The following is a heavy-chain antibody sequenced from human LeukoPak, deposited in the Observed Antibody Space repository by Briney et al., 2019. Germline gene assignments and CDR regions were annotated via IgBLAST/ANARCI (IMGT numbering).Heavy chain of an antibody. CDR3: ARDQLWSSGWYGDVGYYYYYGMDV. D-gene: IGHD6-19*01. Sequence: PSETLSLTCTVSGGSISSYYWSWIRQPPGKGLEWIGYIYYSGSTNYNPSLKSRVTISVDTSKNQFSLKLSSVTAADTAVYYCARDQLWSSGWYGDVGYYYYYGMDVWAKGPRSPSP. V-gene: IGHV4-59*01. CDR2: IYYSGST. CDR1: GGSISSYY. J-gene: IGHJ6*02.